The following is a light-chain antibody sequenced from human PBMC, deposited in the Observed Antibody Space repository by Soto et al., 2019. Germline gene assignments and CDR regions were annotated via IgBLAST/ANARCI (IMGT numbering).Light chain of an antibody. J-gene: IGKJ4*01. Sequence: DIQMTQSPSSLSASVGHRVTITCRASQSITNYLNWYQQKPGKAPKILIYAASNLQSGVPSRFSGSGSGTDFTLTISSLQPEDFATYYCQQSYSTLTFGGGTKVDI. CDR3: QQSYSTLT. V-gene: IGKV1-39*01. CDR1: QSITNY. CDR2: AAS.